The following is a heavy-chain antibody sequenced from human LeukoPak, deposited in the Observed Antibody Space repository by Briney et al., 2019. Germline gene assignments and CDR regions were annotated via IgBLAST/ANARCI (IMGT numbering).Heavy chain of an antibody. J-gene: IGHJ6*03. CDR3: ARAVARQTYYYYYYMDV. CDR1: GFTFSDHY. D-gene: IGHD6-6*01. V-gene: IGHV4-34*01. CDR2: INHSGST. Sequence: GSLRLSCAACGFTFSDHYIDWVRQAPGKGLEWIGEINHSGSTNYNPSLKSRVTISVDTSKNQFSLKLSSVTAADTAVYYCARAVARQTYYYYYYMDVWGKGTTVTVSS.